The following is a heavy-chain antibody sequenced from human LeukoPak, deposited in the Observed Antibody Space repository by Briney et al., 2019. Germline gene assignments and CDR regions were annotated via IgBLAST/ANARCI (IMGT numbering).Heavy chain of an antibody. CDR1: GGSISSYY. V-gene: IGHV4-59*08. CDR2: IYYSGST. J-gene: IGHJ4*02. Sequence: PSETLSLTCTVSGGSISSYYWSWIRQPPGKGLEWIGYIYYSGSTNYNPSLKSRVTISVDTSKNQFSLKLSSVTAADTAVYYCARHEGSGSYYQSYYFDYWGQGTLVTVSS. D-gene: IGHD1-26*01. CDR3: ARHEGSGSYYQSYYFDY.